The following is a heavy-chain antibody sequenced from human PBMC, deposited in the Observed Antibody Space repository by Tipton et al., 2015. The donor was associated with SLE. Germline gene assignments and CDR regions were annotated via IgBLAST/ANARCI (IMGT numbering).Heavy chain of an antibody. CDR1: GFTFSSYA. V-gene: IGHV3-23*01. J-gene: IGHJ4*02. Sequence: GSLRLSCAASGFTFSSYAMSWVRQAPGKGLEWVSAISGSGGSTYYADSVKGRFTISRDNAKNSLYLQMNSLRAEDTAVYYCARGSPEYTRSSDYFDYWGQGTLVTVSS. CDR3: ARGSPEYTRSSDYFDY. CDR2: ISGSGGST. D-gene: IGHD6-6*01.